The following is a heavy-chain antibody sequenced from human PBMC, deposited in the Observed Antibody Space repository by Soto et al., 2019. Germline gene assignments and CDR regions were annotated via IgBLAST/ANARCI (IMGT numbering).Heavy chain of an antibody. J-gene: IGHJ4*02. CDR2: IDWDDDK. D-gene: IGHD6-13*01. V-gene: IGHV2-70*01. Sequence: ACPTLVDRTHTLTLTCTVSGCSLSTSGMCVSWIRQPPGKALERLALIDWDDDKYYSKSLKTRHPISKDNSKNQLVLTMTNMDPVDTAPYYCARTPYSSSCYYFDYWGQGRLVNVSS. CDR3: ARTPYSSSCYYFDY. CDR1: GCSLSTSGMC.